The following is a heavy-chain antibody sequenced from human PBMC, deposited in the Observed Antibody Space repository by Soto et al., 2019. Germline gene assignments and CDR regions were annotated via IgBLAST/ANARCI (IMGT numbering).Heavy chain of an antibody. CDR1: GFTFSSYW. Sequence: GGSLRLSCAASGFTFSSYWMSWVRQAPGKGLEWVANIKQDGSEKYYVDSVKGRFTISRDNAKNSLYLQMNSLRAEDTAVYYCARGMLGPTTYYYYYYYMDVWGKGTTVTVSS. CDR2: IKQDGSEK. J-gene: IGHJ6*03. V-gene: IGHV3-7*01. CDR3: ARGMLGPTTYYYYYYYMDV. D-gene: IGHD2-8*01.